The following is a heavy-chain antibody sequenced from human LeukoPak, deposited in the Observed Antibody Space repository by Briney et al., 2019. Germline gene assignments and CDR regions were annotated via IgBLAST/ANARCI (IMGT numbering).Heavy chain of an antibody. CDR3: ARDKVRYRAFDY. Sequence: SETLSLTCAVYGGSFSGYYWSWIRQPPGKGLEWIGEINHSGSTNYNPSLKSRVTISVDTSKNQFSLELSSVTAADTAVYYCARDKVRYRAFDYWGQGTLVTVSS. CDR2: INHSGST. V-gene: IGHV4-34*01. J-gene: IGHJ4*02. D-gene: IGHD1-26*01. CDR1: GGSFSGYY.